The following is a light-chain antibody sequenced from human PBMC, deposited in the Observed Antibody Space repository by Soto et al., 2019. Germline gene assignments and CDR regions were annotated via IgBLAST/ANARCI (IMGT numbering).Light chain of an antibody. J-gene: IGLJ2*01. CDR1: SSDVGGYDY. Sequence: QSVLTQPASVSGSPGQSITISCTGTSSDVGGYDYASWYQQHPGKVPKLMIYDVSSRPSGVSNRFSGSKSGNTASLTISGLQAEDEADYYCSSYASSSTLVFGGGTKVTVL. V-gene: IGLV2-14*01. CDR2: DVS. CDR3: SSYASSSTLV.